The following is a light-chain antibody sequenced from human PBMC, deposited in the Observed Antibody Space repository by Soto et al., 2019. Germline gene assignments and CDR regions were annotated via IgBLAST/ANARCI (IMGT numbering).Light chain of an antibody. Sequence: EIVLTQSPGTLSLSPGERATLSCRASQSVSSSFLAWYQQKPGQAPRLLIYGTSIRGTGITDRFSGSGSGTDFTLTISRVEPEDSAVYYCQQYGSSPWTFGKGTKVEIK. CDR1: QSVSSSF. V-gene: IGKV3-20*01. CDR2: GTS. CDR3: QQYGSSPWT. J-gene: IGKJ1*01.